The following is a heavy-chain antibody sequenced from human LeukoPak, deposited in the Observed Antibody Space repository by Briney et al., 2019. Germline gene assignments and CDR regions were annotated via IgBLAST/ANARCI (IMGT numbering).Heavy chain of an antibody. CDR2: INHSGST. D-gene: IGHD3-9*01. Sequence: ASETLSLTCAVYGGSFSGYYWSWIRQPPGKGLEWIGEINHSGSTNYNPPLKSRVTISVDTSKNQFSLKLSSVTAADTAVYYCARGWLSVSLDAFDIWGQGTMVTVS. CDR1: GGSFSGYY. CDR3: ARGWLSVSLDAFDI. V-gene: IGHV4-34*01. J-gene: IGHJ3*02.